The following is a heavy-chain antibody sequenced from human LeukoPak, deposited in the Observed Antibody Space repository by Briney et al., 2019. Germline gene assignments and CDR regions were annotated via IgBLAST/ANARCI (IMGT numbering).Heavy chain of an antibody. J-gene: IGHJ4*02. CDR2: ISSSGSTI. CDR1: GFTLSIYE. D-gene: IGHD2-15*01. Sequence: GGSLRLSCAPSGFTLSIYEMNWVREAPGKGLEWGSYISSSGSTIYYADSVKGRFTISRDNPKNSLYLQMNSLRGEDTAVYDCASGRGVYCSGGSCSYFDYWGQGTLVTVSS. V-gene: IGHV3-48*03. CDR3: ASGRGVYCSGGSCSYFDY.